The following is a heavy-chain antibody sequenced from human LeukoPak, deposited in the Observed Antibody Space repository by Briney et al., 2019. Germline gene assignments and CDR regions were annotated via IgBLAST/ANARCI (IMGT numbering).Heavy chain of an antibody. D-gene: IGHD4-17*01. Sequence: GGYLRLSCAASGFTFSSYGIHWVRQAPGKGLEWVAVISYDGSNKYYADSVKGRFTISRDNSKNTLYLQMNSLRAEDTAVYYCAKDYVHGDLLRIYYYYDGMDVWGQGTTVTVSS. CDR1: GFTFSSYG. CDR2: ISYDGSNK. J-gene: IGHJ6*02. V-gene: IGHV3-30*18. CDR3: AKDYVHGDLLRIYYYYDGMDV.